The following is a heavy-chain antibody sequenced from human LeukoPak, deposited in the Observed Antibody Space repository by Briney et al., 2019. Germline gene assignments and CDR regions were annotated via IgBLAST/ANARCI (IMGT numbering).Heavy chain of an antibody. CDR3: ARGGLDILTGYLYYFDY. CDR2: INPNSGGT. J-gene: IGHJ4*02. CDR1: GYTFTGYY. Sequence: ASVKVSCKASGYTFTGYYMHWVRQAPGQGLEWMGWINPNSGGTNYAQKFQGRVTMTRDTSISTAYMELSRLRSDDTAVYYCARGGLDILTGYLYYFDYWGQGTLVTVSS. V-gene: IGHV1-2*02. D-gene: IGHD3-9*01.